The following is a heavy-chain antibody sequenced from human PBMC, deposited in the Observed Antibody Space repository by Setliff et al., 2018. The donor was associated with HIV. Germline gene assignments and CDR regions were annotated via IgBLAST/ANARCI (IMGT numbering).Heavy chain of an antibody. D-gene: IGHD6-19*01. V-gene: IGHV4-4*07. Sequence: SETLSLTCTVSGGSINPYYWSWIRQPAGKGLEWIGRFYTSGSTNYNPSLKSRVTMSVDTSKNQFFLKVNSVTAADTAVYYCARLRPSVADRSYFDHWGQGTLVTVSS. J-gene: IGHJ4*02. CDR1: GGSINPYY. CDR3: ARLRPSVADRSYFDH. CDR2: FYTSGST.